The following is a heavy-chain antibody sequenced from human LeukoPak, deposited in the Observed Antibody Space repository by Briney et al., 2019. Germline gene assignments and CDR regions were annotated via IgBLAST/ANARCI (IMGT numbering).Heavy chain of an antibody. CDR1: GDSVSSNTVA. D-gene: IGHD4-11*01. J-gene: IGHJ4*02. V-gene: IGHV6-1*01. CDR3: ARLYSSSLGRVFDY. CDR2: TYRLKI. Sequence: QTLPLTCGISGDSVSSNTVAWNCLRQSPSRGLEWLGRTYRLKIDYADSVKSRISINGDTSKNQISLQLSSVTAADTAVYYCARLYSSSLGRVFDYWGQGTLVPVSS.